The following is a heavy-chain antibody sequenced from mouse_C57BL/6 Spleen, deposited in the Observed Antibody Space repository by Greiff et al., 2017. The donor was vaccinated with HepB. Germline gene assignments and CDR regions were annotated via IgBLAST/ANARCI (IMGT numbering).Heavy chain of an antibody. CDR2: ISDGGSYT. J-gene: IGHJ2*01. CDR3: ARGGLIYFDY. V-gene: IGHV5-4*01. CDR1: GFTFSSYA. D-gene: IGHD3-3*01. Sequence: EVHLVESGGGLVKPGGSLKLSCAASGFTFSSYAMSWVRQTPGKRLEWVATISDGGSYTYYPDNVKGRFTISRDNAKNNLYLQMSHLKSEDTAMYYCARGGLIYFDYWGQGTTLTVSS.